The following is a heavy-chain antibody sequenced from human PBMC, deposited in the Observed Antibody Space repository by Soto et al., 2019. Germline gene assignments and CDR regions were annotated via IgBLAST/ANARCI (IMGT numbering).Heavy chain of an antibody. CDR3: AEGTRYDPYGYYYYYCMDV. Sequence: EVQLLESGGGLVQPGGSLRISCAASGFTFSSYAMSWVRQAPGKGLEWVSAISGSGGSTYYADSVKGRFTISRDNSKKTRNLQRNSLRADDTAVYCCAEGTRYDPYGYYYYYCMDVWGQGTTGTVAS. J-gene: IGHJ6*02. CDR1: GFTFSSYA. CDR2: ISGSGGST. V-gene: IGHV3-23*01. D-gene: IGHD5-12*01.